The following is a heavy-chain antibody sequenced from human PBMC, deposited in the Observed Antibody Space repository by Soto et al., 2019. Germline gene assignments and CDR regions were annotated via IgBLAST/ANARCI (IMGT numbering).Heavy chain of an antibody. J-gene: IGHJ4*02. CDR1: GGSISSGGYY. Sequence: PSETLSLTCTVSGGSISSGGYYWSWIRQHPGKGLEWIGYIYYSGSTYYNPSLKSRVTISVDTSKNQFSLKLSSVTAADTAVYYCARVLRVVVVPAAILYFDYWGQGTLVTVSS. CDR3: ARVLRVVVVPAAILYFDY. V-gene: IGHV4-31*03. CDR2: IYYSGST. D-gene: IGHD2-2*02.